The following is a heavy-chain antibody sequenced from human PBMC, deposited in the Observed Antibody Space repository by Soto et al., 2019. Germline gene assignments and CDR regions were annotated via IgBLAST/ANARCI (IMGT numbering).Heavy chain of an antibody. D-gene: IGHD3-10*01. CDR1: GGSISSSY. V-gene: IGHV4-59*01. J-gene: IGHJ5*02. CDR3: AREGSGTSLNWFYP. Sequence: SETLSLTCTVSGGSISSSYWSWIRQPPGKGLEWIGHIYNSGSTTYNPSLKSRVTISVDTSKNQFSLKLSSVTAADTAVYYCAREGSGTSLNWFYPWGQGTLVTVSS. CDR2: IYNSGST.